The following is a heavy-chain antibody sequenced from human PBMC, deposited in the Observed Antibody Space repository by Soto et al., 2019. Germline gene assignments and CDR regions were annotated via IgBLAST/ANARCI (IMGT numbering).Heavy chain of an antibody. CDR3: ARLNVDTAMATPRGSYYYYGMDV. Sequence: SETLSLTCTVSGGSISSYCWSWIRQPPGKGLEWIGYIYYSGSTNYNPSLKSRVTISVDTSKNQFSLKLSSVTAADTAVYYCARLNVDTAMATPRGSYYYYGMDVWGQGTTVTVS. V-gene: IGHV4-59*01. CDR2: IYYSGST. D-gene: IGHD5-18*01. J-gene: IGHJ6*02. CDR1: GGSISSYC.